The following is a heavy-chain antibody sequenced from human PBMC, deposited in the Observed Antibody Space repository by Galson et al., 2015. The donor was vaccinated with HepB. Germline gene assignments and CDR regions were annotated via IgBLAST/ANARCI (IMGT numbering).Heavy chain of an antibody. CDR3: EGDSSEYRCGGYGAFDM. CDR2: IIPILITA. J-gene: IGHJ3*02. CDR1: GGTFSSYA. D-gene: IGHD6-19*01. V-gene: IGHV1-69*13. Sequence: SVKVSCKASGGTFSSYAVSWVRQAPGQGLEWMGGIIPILITADYAQNFQGRVTITADESTSTVYMQLSSLRSEDTAVYYCEGDSSEYRCGGYGAFDMWGQGTMVTVSS.